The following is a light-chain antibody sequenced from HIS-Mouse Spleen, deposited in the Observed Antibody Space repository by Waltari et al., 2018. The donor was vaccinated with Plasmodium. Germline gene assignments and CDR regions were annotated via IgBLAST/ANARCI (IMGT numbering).Light chain of an antibody. J-gene: IGLJ2*01. V-gene: IGLV2-23*01. CDR1: SRNVGSYNL. Sequence: QSALTQPASVSGSPGQSITISFPGTSRNVGSYNLFSWYQQHPGKAPKLMIYEGSKRPSGVSNRFSGSKSGNTASLTISGLQAEDEADYYCCSYAGSSTWVFGGGTKLTVL. CDR2: EGS. CDR3: CSYAGSSTWV.